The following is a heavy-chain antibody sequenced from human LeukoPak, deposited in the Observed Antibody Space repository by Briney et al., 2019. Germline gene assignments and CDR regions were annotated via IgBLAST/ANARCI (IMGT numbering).Heavy chain of an antibody. CDR3: VSAWGTTDDY. J-gene: IGHJ4*02. CDR1: GFTFRNYW. Sequence: GGSLRLSCAASGFTFRNYWMHWVRQAPGEGLVWVSRIKTDGSTTNYADSVKGRFTISRDNAKNMLYLQLNSLRAEDTAVYYCVSAWGTTDDYWGQGTLVTVSS. D-gene: IGHD1-7*01. CDR2: IKTDGSTT. V-gene: IGHV3-74*01.